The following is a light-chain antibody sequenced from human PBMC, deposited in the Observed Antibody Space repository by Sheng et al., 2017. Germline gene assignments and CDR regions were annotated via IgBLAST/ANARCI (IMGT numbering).Light chain of an antibody. CDR2: AAS. J-gene: IGKJ4*02. V-gene: IGKV1D-8*02. Sequence: AIWMTQSPSLLSASTGDRVTITCRVSQGINNYLAWYRQKPGKAPELLIYAASTLQGGVPSRFSGSGSGTDFTLTINCLQSEDFATYYCQQYYGVPLTFGGGTKVRSN. CDR3: QQYYGVPLT. CDR1: QGINNY.